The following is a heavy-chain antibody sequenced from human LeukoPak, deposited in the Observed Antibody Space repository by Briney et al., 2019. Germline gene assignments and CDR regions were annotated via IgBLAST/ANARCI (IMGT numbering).Heavy chain of an antibody. J-gene: IGHJ6*02. CDR1: GFTSSGYV. V-gene: IGHV3-30*04. D-gene: IGHD3-16*01. CDR2: ISYDGRNK. CDR3: ARDWGEWGHQYGMDV. Sequence: GGSLRLSCAGSGFTSSGYVMHWVRQAPGKGLEWVAGISYDGRNKYIADSVKGRFTISRDNSKNTLFLQMNSLGPEDTAVYYCARDWGEWGHQYGMDVWGQGTTVIVSS.